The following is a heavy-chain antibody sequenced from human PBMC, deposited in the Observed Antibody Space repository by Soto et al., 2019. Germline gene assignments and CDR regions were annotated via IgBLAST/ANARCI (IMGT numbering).Heavy chain of an antibody. CDR1: GGSISSGGYY. D-gene: IGHD3-10*01. Sequence: QVQLQESGPGLVKPSETLSLTCTVSGGSISSGGYYWSWIRQYPGKGQEWIGYIYSSGSTYKNPSLQSRVTIPVDPSKNQLSLTLSSVTAADTAVYYCARVPNGSGSFQFDYWGQGTLVTVSS. V-gene: IGHV4-31*03. CDR3: ARVPNGSGSFQFDY. CDR2: IYSSGST. J-gene: IGHJ4*02.